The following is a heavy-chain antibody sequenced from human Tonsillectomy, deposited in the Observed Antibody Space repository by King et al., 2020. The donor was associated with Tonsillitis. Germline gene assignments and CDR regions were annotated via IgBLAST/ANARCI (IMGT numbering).Heavy chain of an antibody. Sequence: QLVQSGAEVKKPGSSVKVSCKASGGXXSXYXISWVRQAPGXGLEWXGGIIPIFGTANYAQKFQGRVTITADESTSTAYMELSSLRSEDTAVYYCARTGXXXAGXXWYXXXWGXXXLVTVS. V-gene: IGHV1-69*01. CDR1: GGXXSXYX. D-gene: IGHD6-19*01. CDR2: IIPIFGTA. CDR3: ARTGXXXAGXXWYXXX. J-gene: IGHJ2*01.